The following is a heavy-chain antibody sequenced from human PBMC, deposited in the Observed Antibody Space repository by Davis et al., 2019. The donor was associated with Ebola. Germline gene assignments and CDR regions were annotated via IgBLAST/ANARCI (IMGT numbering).Heavy chain of an antibody. CDR3: ARGSNWGFYFDY. CDR1: GYSFTSYW. Sequence: KVSCKGSGYSFTSYWIGWVRQMPGKGLEWMGRIDPSDSYTNYSPSFQGHVTISTDKSISTAYLQWSSLKASDTAMYYCARGSNWGFYFDYWGQGTLVTVSS. J-gene: IGHJ4*02. V-gene: IGHV5-10-1*01. D-gene: IGHD1-1*01. CDR2: IDPSDSYT.